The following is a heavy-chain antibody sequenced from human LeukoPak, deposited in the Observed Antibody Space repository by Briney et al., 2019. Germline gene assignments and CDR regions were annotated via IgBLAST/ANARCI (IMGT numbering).Heavy chain of an antibody. CDR1: GFIFTSYW. D-gene: IGHD6-19*01. J-gene: IGHJ6*03. CDR2: IKQDGSEK. Sequence: GGSLRLSCAASGFIFTSYWMSWVRQAPGKGLEWVANIKQDGSEKYYVDSVKGRFTISRDNAKNSLYLQMNSLRADDTVVYYCARVSSSGWDYYYYYYMDVWGKGTTVTVSS. V-gene: IGHV3-7*01. CDR3: ARVSSSGWDYYYYYYMDV.